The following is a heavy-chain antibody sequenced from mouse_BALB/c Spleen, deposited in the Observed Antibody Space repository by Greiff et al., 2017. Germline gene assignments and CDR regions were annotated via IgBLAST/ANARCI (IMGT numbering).Heavy chain of an antibody. Sequence: VQLQQSGAELVKPGASVKLSCTASGFNIKDTYMHWVKQRPEQGLEWIGRIDPANGNTKYDPKFQGKATITADTSSNTAYLQLSSLTSEDTAVYYCARTVVEGYFDVWGAGTTVTVSS. CDR1: GFNIKDTY. J-gene: IGHJ1*01. D-gene: IGHD1-1*01. V-gene: IGHV14-3*02. CDR2: IDPANGNT. CDR3: ARTVVEGYFDV.